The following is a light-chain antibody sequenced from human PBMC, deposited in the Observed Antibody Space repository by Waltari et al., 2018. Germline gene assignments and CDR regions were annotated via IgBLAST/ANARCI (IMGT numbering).Light chain of an antibody. CDR2: DTY. J-gene: IGKJ1*01. CDR1: ETVTNNY. Sequence: EIVLTQSPGTLSLSPGERATLSCRASETVTNNYLAWFQQKPSQTPRLLIYDTYFRATGAPDRFSGSGSGTDFTLTISRLEPEDFAVYYCHQCAHSPRTFGQGTRVEIK. CDR3: HQCAHSPRT. V-gene: IGKV3-20*01.